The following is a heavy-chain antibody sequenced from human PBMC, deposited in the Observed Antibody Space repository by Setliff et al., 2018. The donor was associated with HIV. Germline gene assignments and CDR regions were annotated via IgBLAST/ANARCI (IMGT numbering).Heavy chain of an antibody. V-gene: IGHV3-48*01. D-gene: IGHD2-15*01. Sequence: GGSLRLSCATSGFTLVSYSIIWVRQAPGKGLEWVSYISGLGGGTIYYADSVRGRFTISRDDAEKSVYLQMNSLRAEDTAVYYCARAGVVEGYYYYYYMDVWGKGTTVTVSS. CDR2: ISGLGGGTI. CDR3: ARAGVVEGYYYYYYMDV. CDR1: GFTLVSYS. J-gene: IGHJ6*03.